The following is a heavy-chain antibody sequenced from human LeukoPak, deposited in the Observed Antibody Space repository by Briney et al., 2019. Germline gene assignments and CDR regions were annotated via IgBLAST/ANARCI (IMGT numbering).Heavy chain of an antibody. CDR1: RGTFNNSA. CDR3: ARDSRGYCSGGSCYHLEHY. J-gene: IGHJ4*02. V-gene: IGHV1-69*05. D-gene: IGHD2-15*01. Sequence: SVKVSCKTSRGTFNNSAISWVRQAPGQGLEWLGGIMPLIGTAGYAQKFQGRVTNTKDESTRTVYLELTSLTSDDTAVYYCARDSRGYCSGGSCYHLEHYWGQGTLVTVSS. CDR2: IMPLIGTA.